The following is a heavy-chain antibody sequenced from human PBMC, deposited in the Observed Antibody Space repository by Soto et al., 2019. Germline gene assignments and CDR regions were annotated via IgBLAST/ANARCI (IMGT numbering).Heavy chain of an antibody. CDR3: ARHDGIVVVPAATLRRYGMDV. CDR2: IYYSGST. D-gene: IGHD2-2*01. J-gene: IGHJ6*02. V-gene: IGHV4-39*01. Sequence: SETLSLTCTVSGGSISSSSYYWGWIRQPPGKGLEWIGSIYYSGSTYYNPSLKSRVTISVDTSKNQFSLKLSSVTAADTAVYYCARHDGIVVVPAATLRRYGMDVWGQGTTVTVSS. CDR1: GGSISSSSYY.